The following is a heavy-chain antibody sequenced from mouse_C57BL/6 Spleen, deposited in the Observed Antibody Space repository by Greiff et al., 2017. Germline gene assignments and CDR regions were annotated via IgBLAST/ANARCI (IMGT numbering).Heavy chain of an antibody. CDR1: GFTFSSYA. Sequence: DVKLVESGGGLVKPGGSLKLSCAASGFTFSSYAMSWVRQTPEKRLEWVATISDGGSYTYYPDNVKGRFTISRDNAKNNLYLQMSHLKSEDTAMYYCAREGLWSLYYYAMDYWGQGTSVTVSS. J-gene: IGHJ4*01. CDR2: ISDGGSYT. D-gene: IGHD1-1*02. V-gene: IGHV5-4*01. CDR3: AREGLWSLYYYAMDY.